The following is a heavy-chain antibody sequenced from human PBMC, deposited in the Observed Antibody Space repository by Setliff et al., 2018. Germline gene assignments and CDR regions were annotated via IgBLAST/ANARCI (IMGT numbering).Heavy chain of an antibody. CDR2: IYYSGST. CDR1: GGSISSSSYY. J-gene: IGHJ4*01. CDR3: VRPGGTTVVARHFDY. V-gene: IGHV4-39*01. Sequence: PSETLSLTCTVSGGSISSSSYYWGWIRQPPGKGLEWIGSIYYSGSTYYNPSLKSRVTISIDTSRNQFSLELRSVTVADTATYYCVRPGGTTVVARHFDYWGSGILVTVSS. D-gene: IGHD2-15*01.